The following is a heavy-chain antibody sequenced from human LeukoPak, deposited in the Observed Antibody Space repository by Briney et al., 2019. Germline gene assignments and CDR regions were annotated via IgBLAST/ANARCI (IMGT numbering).Heavy chain of an antibody. CDR2: ISYDGSNK. J-gene: IGHJ4*02. D-gene: IGHD3-22*01. V-gene: IGHV3-30-3*01. CDR1: GFTFSSYA. Sequence: GRSLRLSCAASGFTFSSYAMHWVRQAPGKGLEWVAVISYDGSNKYYADSVKGRFTISRDNSKNTLYLQMNSLRAEDTAVYYCARDSIFIVEDGGVDYWGQGTLVTVSS. CDR3: ARDSIFIVEDGGVDY.